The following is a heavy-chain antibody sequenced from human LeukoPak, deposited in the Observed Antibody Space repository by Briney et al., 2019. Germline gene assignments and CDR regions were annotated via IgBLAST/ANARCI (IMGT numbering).Heavy chain of an antibody. CDR1: GYTFTSYD. CDR2: MNPNSGNT. Sequence: GASVKVSCKASGYTFTSYDINWVRQATGQGLEWMGWMNPNSGNTGYAQKFRGRVTMTRNTSISTAYMELSSLRSEDTAVYYCARGHYDILTGYLYYFDYWGQGTLVTVSS. CDR3: ARGHYDILTGYLYYFDY. J-gene: IGHJ4*02. D-gene: IGHD3-9*01. V-gene: IGHV1-8*01.